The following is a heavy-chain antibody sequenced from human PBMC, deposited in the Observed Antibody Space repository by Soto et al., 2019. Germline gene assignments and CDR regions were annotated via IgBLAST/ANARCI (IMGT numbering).Heavy chain of an antibody. CDR1: GFTFSSYA. J-gene: IGHJ4*02. CDR2: ISGSGGST. Sequence: GGSLRLSCAASGFTFSSYAMSWVRQAPGKGLEWVSAISGSGGSTYYADSVKGRFTISRDNSKNTLYLQMNSLRAEDTAVYYCAKRLPTHYDYIWGSYPPNVGFDYWGQGTLVTVSS. D-gene: IGHD3-16*02. V-gene: IGHV3-23*01. CDR3: AKRLPTHYDYIWGSYPPNVGFDY.